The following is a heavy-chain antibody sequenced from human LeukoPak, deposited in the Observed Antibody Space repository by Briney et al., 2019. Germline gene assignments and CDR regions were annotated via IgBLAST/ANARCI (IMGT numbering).Heavy chain of an antibody. J-gene: IGHJ4*02. V-gene: IGHV4-39*01. CDR2: IYYSGST. Sequence: SETLSLTCTVSGGSISSYYWGWIRQPPGKGLEWIGSIYYSGSTYYNPSLKSRVTISVDTSKNQFSLKLSSVTAADTAVYYCARHSYYYGSGDYWGQGTLVTVSS. CDR3: ARHSYYYGSGDY. D-gene: IGHD3-10*01. CDR1: GGSISSYY.